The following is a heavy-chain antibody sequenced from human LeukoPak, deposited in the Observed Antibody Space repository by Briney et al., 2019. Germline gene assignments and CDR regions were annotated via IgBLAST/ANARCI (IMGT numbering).Heavy chain of an antibody. Sequence: GGSLRLSCAASGFTVSSDYMSWVRQAPGRGLEWVSLIYSGGSTYYADSAKGRFTISRDNSKNTLYLQMNSLRDEDTAVYYCASADYDDYYTDFWGQGTLVTVSS. V-gene: IGHV3-53*01. CDR3: ASADYDDYYTDF. CDR2: IYSGGST. D-gene: IGHD4-17*01. J-gene: IGHJ4*02. CDR1: GFTVSSDY.